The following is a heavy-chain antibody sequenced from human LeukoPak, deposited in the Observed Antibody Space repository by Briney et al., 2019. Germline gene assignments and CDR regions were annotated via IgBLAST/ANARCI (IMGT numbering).Heavy chain of an antibody. D-gene: IGHD3-10*01. J-gene: IGHJ4*02. V-gene: IGHV1-2*02. CDR2: INPNSGGT. CDR1: GYTFTGYY. CDR3: ARGPMVRGVLTLGHFDY. Sequence: ASVKVSFKASGYTFTGYYMHWVRQAPGQGLEWMGWINPNSGGTNYAQKFQGRVTMTRDTSISKAYMELSRLRSDDTAVYYCARGPMVRGVLTLGHFDYWGQGTLVTVSS.